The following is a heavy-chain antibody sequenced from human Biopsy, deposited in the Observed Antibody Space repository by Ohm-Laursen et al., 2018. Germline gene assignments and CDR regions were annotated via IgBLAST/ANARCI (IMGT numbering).Heavy chain of an antibody. CDR2: IYHSGIT. D-gene: IGHD1-1*01. V-gene: IGHV4-34*09. CDR3: ARVEGEQLINSGMDV. J-gene: IGHJ6*02. Sequence: QTLSLTCAVYGESFNGYYWSWIRQHPGKGLEWIAYIYHSGITFSNPSLGSRITISVNTSANRFSLSLTSVTAADTAVYYCARVEGEQLINSGMDVWGQGTLVTVSS. CDR1: GESFNGYY.